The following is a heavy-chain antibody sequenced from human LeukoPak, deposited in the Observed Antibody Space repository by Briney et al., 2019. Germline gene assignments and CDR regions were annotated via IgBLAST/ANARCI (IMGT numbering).Heavy chain of an antibody. CDR1: GFTFSDHY. CDR3: TRRRFFFDY. D-gene: IGHD3-10*01. Sequence: GGSLRLSCAASGFTFSDHYMNWVHQAPGKGLEWVGRIGNKVNTYTTEYAASVKGRFTISRDDSKNSLYLQMNSLKTEDTAVYYCTRRRFFFDYWGQGTLVTVSS. V-gene: IGHV3-72*01. J-gene: IGHJ4*02. CDR2: IGNKVNTYTT.